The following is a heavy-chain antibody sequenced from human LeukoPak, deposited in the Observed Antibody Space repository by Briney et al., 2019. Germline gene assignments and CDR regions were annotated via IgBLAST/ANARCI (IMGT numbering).Heavy chain of an antibody. J-gene: IGHJ3*02. D-gene: IGHD1-26*01. V-gene: IGHV1-46*01. CDR3: AREREWELLPDAFDI. CDR2: INPSGGST. Sequence: ASVKVSCKASGYTFTDYYMHWVRQAPGQGLEWMGIINPSGGSTSYAQKFQGRVTMTRDTSTSTVYMELSSLRSEDTAVYYCAREREWELLPDAFDIWGQGTMVTVSS. CDR1: GYTFTDYY.